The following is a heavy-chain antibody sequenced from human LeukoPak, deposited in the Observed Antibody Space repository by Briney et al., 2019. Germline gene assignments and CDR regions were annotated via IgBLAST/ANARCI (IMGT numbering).Heavy chain of an antibody. CDR3: ARVCRGDCYSGDAFDI. CDR2: IGTAGDT. J-gene: IGHJ3*02. Sequence: GGSLRLSCAASGFTFSSYDMHWVRQATGKGLEWVSAIGTAGDTYYPGSVKGRFTISRENAKNSLYLQMNSLRAGDTAVYYCARVCRGDCYSGDAFDIWGQGTMVTVSS. CDR1: GFTFSSYD. D-gene: IGHD2-21*02. V-gene: IGHV3-13*01.